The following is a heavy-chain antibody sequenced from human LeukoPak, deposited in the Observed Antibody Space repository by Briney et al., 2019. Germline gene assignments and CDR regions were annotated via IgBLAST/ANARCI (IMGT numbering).Heavy chain of an antibody. V-gene: IGHV3-11*01. D-gene: IGHD3-10*01. Sequence: GRCLRLSCAASGFTFSVYYTSWICEAPGKGLEWVSYICRSGSTISYAASVKGRFTISRDNAKTSLYLQMNSLRAETTPGYYVASEVGVTMVRGVMRNEFDIWRQATMV. J-gene: IGHJ3*02. CDR3: ASEVGVTMVRGVMRNEFDI. CDR2: ICRSGSTI. CDR1: GFTFSVYY.